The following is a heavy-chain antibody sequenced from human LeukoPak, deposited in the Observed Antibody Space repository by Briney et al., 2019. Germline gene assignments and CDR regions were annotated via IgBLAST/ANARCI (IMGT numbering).Heavy chain of an antibody. V-gene: IGHV1-8*01. J-gene: IGHJ5*02. CDR3: ARESTDSYNWFDP. Sequence: ASVKVSCKASGYTFTSYDINWVRQATGQGLEWMGWMNPNSGNTGYAQKFQGRVTMTRNTSISTAYMELSSLRSEDTAVYCCARESTDSYNWFDPWGQGTLVTVSS. D-gene: IGHD2-2*01. CDR2: MNPNSGNT. CDR1: GYTFTSYD.